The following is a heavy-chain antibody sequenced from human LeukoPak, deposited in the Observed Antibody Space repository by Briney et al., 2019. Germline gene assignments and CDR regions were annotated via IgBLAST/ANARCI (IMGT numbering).Heavy chain of an antibody. D-gene: IGHD3-9*01. CDR1: GETFSGHY. V-gene: IGHV4-34*01. CDR2: INDNGRT. CDR3: ARVAMTGSFDHWYFDL. Sequence: SGTPSLTCAVSGETFSGHYWSWIRQPPGKGLEYIGEINDNGRTIYNPSLESRVTISVDTSKNQVSLNLNSVTAADTALYYCARVAMTGSFDHWYFDLWGRGTLVIVSS. J-gene: IGHJ2*01.